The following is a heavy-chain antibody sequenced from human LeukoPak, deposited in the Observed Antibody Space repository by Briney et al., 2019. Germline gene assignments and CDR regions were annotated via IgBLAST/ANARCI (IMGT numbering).Heavy chain of an antibody. J-gene: IGHJ5*02. D-gene: IGHD6-13*01. CDR3: ARALPRLAAAGISYTWFDP. V-gene: IGHV4-34*01. CDR1: GGSFSGYY. Sequence: LETLSLTCAVSGGSFSGYYWRWIRQPPGKGLEWIGAINHSGSTNYNPSLKSRGNISVDTSKTQFSLKLNSATAWATAGYYCARALPRLAAAGISYTWFDPWGQGTLVTVSS. CDR2: INHSGST.